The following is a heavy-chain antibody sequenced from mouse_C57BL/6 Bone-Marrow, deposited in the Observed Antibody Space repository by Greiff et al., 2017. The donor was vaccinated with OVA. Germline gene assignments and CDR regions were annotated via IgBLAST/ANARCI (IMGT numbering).Heavy chain of an antibody. CDR1: GFTFSDYG. D-gene: IGHD1-1*01. V-gene: IGHV5-17*01. Sequence: EVKLMESGGGLVKPGGSLKLSCAASGFTFSDYGMHWVRQAPEKGLEWVAYISSGSSTIYYADTVKGRFTISRDNAKNTLFLQMTSLRSEDTAMYYCARSSDDYWGQGTTLTVSS. CDR3: ARSSDDY. CDR2: ISSGSSTI. J-gene: IGHJ2*01.